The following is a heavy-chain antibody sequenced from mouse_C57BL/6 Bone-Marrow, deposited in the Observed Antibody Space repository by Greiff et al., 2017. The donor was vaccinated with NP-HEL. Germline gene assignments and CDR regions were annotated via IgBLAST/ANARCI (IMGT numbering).Heavy chain of an antibody. CDR2: ISYSGST. J-gene: IGHJ4*01. V-gene: IGHV3-8*01. Sequence: EVQLVESGPGLAKPSQTLSLTCFVTGYSITSDYWNWIRKFPGNKLEYMGYISYSGSTYYNPSLKSRISITRDTSKNQYYLQLNSVTTEDTATYYCARSPLWLRRNYYAMDYWGQGTSVTVSS. D-gene: IGHD2-2*01. CDR1: GYSITSDY. CDR3: ARSPLWLRRNYYAMDY.